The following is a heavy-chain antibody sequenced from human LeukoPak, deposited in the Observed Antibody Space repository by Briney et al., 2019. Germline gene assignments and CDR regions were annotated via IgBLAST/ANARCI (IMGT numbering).Heavy chain of an antibody. V-gene: IGHV4-59*12. Sequence: PSETLSLTCTVSGGSISSYYWNWIRQPPGKGLEWIGYIYYSGSTNYNPSLKSRVTISVDTSKNQFSLKLSSVTAADTAVYYCARERTYYDFWSGYYPTAYYFDYWGQGTLVTVSS. CDR1: GGSISSYY. J-gene: IGHJ4*02. CDR3: ARERTYYDFWSGYYPTAYYFDY. CDR2: IYYSGST. D-gene: IGHD3-3*01.